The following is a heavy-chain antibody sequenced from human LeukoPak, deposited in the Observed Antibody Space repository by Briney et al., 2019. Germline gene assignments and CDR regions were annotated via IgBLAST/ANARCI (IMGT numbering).Heavy chain of an antibody. CDR2: IYYSGST. CDR1: GGSISNGDHY. V-gene: IGHV4-31*03. D-gene: IGHD3-22*01. CDR3: ARARHYYDSSGYLNWFDP. Sequence: SETLSLTCTVSGGSISNGDHYWSWIRQHPGKGLEWIGHIYYSGSTYYNPSLRSRGIISVETSKNQFSLKLSSVTAADTAVYYCARARHYYDSSGYLNWFDPWGQGTLVTVSS. J-gene: IGHJ5*02.